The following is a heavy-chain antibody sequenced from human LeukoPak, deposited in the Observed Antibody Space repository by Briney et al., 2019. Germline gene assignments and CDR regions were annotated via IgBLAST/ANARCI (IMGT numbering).Heavy chain of an antibody. CDR1: GVSFSNFA. CDR3: AKDAIGQYRTYYFDH. Sequence: GGSLRLSCEVSGVSFSNFAISWVRQAAGKGLEWVSAISGSGGSAYYADSVQGRFTISRDNSKNTPYLQMNSLRAEETAVYYCAKDAIGQYRTYYFDHWGQGTLVPVSS. D-gene: IGHD1-1*01. V-gene: IGHV3-23*01. CDR2: ISGSGGSA. J-gene: IGHJ4*02.